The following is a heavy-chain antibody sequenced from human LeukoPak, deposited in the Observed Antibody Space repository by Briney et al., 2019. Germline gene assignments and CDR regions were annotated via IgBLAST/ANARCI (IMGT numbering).Heavy chain of an antibody. CDR3: AKFGDYVWGSYRGSYFDY. CDR2: ISGSGGST. V-gene: IGHV3-23*01. D-gene: IGHD3-16*02. CDR1: GFTFSSYA. Sequence: GGSLRLSCAASGFTFSSYAMSWVRQAPGKGLEWVSAISGSGGSTYYADSVKGRFTISRDNSKNTLYLQMNSLRAEDTAVYYCAKFGDYVWGSYRGSYFDYWGQGTLVTVSS. J-gene: IGHJ4*02.